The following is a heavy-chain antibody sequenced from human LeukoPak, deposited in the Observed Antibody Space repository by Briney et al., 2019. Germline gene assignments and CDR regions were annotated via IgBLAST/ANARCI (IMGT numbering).Heavy chain of an antibody. CDR2: NERSGKIT. J-gene: IGHJ4*02. CDR3: AKDETGDGYNAI. Sequence: GGSLRLSCAASGFTFSNYAMSWVRQAPGKGLEWVSLNERSGKITFYAASVKGRFAISRDNSKNTLYLQMYSLRVDDTGIYYCAKDETGDGYNAIWGQGTRVTVSS. D-gene: IGHD5-24*01. CDR1: GFTFSNYA. V-gene: IGHV3-23*01.